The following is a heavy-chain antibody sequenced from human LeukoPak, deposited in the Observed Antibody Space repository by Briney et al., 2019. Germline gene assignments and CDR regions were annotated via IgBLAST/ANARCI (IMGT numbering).Heavy chain of an antibody. D-gene: IGHD4-23*01. CDR3: AKDSQWDYGGKENAFDI. CDR1: GFTFSNYA. V-gene: IGHV3-23*01. Sequence: GGSLRLSCAASGFTFSNYAMSWVRQAPGKGLERVSTISGSGDNTYYADSVKGRFSISRDNSKNTLYLQMNSLRAEDMALYYCAKDSQWDYGGKENAFDIWGQGTMVTVSS. CDR2: ISGSGDNT. J-gene: IGHJ3*02.